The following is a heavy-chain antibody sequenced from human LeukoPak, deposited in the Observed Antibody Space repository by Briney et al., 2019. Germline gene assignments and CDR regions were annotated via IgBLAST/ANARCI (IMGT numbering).Heavy chain of an antibody. J-gene: IGHJ4*02. CDR3: AKDGGGYCNNSSC. V-gene: IGHV3-23*01. CDR1: GFVFSTYW. CDR2: ISDSGDKT. D-gene: IGHD2-2*01. Sequence: GGSLRLSCAGSGFVFSTYWMSWVRQAPGKGLECVSAISDSGDKTDYADSVRGRFTIYRDNSKDTLYLQMNSLGAADTAVYYCAKDGGGYCNNSSCWGQGTLVTVSS.